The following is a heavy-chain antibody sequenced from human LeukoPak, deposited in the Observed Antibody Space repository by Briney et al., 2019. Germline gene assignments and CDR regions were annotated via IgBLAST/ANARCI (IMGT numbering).Heavy chain of an antibody. J-gene: IGHJ3*02. CDR1: GYTFTSYD. CDR3: ARYQPGVRAFDI. D-gene: IGHD1-14*01. Sequence: HRASEKVSCKASGYTFTSYDINWVRQATGQGLEWMGWMNPNSGNTGYAQKFQGRVTMTRNTSISTAYMELSSLRSEDTAVYYCARYQPGVRAFDIWGQGTMVIVSS. CDR2: MNPNSGNT. V-gene: IGHV1-8*01.